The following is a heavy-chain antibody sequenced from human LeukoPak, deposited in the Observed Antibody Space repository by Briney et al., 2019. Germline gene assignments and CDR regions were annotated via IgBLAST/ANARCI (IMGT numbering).Heavy chain of an antibody. D-gene: IGHD2-15*01. CDR1: GYTFTRYG. V-gene: IGHV1-18*04. CDR3: ARDIGYCSEGSRPPDCDY. CDR2: ISAYNGDT. Sequence: ASVKVSCKASGYTFTRYGISWLRQAPGQGLEWMGWISAYNGDTNYAHNLQGRVTMTTDTSTSTAYMELRRLISDDTAVYCCARDIGYCSEGSRPPDCDYWGQGTLVTVSS. J-gene: IGHJ4*02.